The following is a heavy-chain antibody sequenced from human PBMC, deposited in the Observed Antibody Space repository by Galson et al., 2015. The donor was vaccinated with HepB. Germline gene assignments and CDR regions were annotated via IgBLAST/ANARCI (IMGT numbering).Heavy chain of an antibody. Sequence: SLRLSCAASGFTFSSYAMSWVRQAPGKGLEWVSAISGSGGSTYYADSVKGRFTISRDNSKNTLYLQMNSLRAEDTAVYYCAKNLHGSGHGDYWGQGTLVTVSS. CDR2: ISGSGGST. V-gene: IGHV3-23*01. D-gene: IGHD2-15*01. J-gene: IGHJ4*02. CDR1: GFTFSSYA. CDR3: AKNLHGSGHGDY.